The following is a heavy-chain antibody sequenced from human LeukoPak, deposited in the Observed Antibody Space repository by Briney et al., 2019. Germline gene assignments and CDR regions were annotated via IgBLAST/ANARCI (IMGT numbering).Heavy chain of an antibody. J-gene: IGHJ4*02. CDR3: ATSPMGYSSSTFDY. CDR2: ISYDGSNK. CDR1: GFTFSSYA. V-gene: IGHV3-30-3*01. D-gene: IGHD6-13*01. Sequence: PGGSLRLSCAASGFTFSSYAMHWVRQAPGKGLEWVAVISYDGSNKYYADSVKGRFTISRDNSKNTLYLQMNSLRAEDTAVYYCATSPMGYSSSTFDYWGQGTLVTVSS.